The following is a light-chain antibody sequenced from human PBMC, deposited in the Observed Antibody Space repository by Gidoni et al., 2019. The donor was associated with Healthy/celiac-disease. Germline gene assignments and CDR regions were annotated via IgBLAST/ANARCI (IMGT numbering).Light chain of an antibody. CDR3: SSYTSSSTPRYV. CDR1: RSDVGGYNY. Sequence: QSALTQPASVSGSPGQSITISCTGTRSDVGGYNYVSWYQQHPGKAPKLMIYDVRNRPSGVSNRFSGSKSGNTASLTISGLQAEDEADYYCSSYTSSSTPRYVFGTGTKVTVL. J-gene: IGLJ1*01. V-gene: IGLV2-14*03. CDR2: DVR.